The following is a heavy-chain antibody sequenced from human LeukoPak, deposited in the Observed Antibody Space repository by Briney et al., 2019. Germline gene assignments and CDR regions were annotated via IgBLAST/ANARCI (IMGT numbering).Heavy chain of an antibody. CDR3: AREAGYSGYDSPYWYFDL. CDR1: GYTFTSYG. Sequence: VKVSCKASGYTFTSYGISWVRQAPGQGLEWMGWISAYNGNTNYAQKLQGRVTMTTDTSTSTAYMELRSLRSDDTAVYYCAREAGYSGYDSPYWYFDLWGRGTLVTVSS. V-gene: IGHV1-18*01. CDR2: ISAYNGNT. D-gene: IGHD5-12*01. J-gene: IGHJ2*01.